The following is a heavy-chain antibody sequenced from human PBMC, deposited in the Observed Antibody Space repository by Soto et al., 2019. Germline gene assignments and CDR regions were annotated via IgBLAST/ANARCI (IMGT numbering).Heavy chain of an antibody. J-gene: IGHJ6*02. CDR1: GGSISSYY. V-gene: IGHV4-59*01. CDR2: IYYSGST. D-gene: IGHD6-13*01. CDR3: ARRWSAAAGYYYYYYGMDV. Sequence: SETLSLTCTVSGGSISSYYWSWIRQPPGKGLEWIGYIYYSGSTNYNPSLKSRVTISVDTSKNQFSLKLSSVTAADTAVYYCARRWSAAAGYYYYYYGMDVWGQGTTVTVSS.